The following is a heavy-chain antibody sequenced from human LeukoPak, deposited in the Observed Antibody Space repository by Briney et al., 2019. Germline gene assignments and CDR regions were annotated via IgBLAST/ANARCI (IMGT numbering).Heavy chain of an antibody. CDR3: ARVESYYYGMDV. CDR2: INAGNGNT. J-gene: IGHJ6*04. Sequence: ASVKVSCKASGYTFTSYAVHWVRQAPGQRLEWMGWINAGNGNTKYSQKFQGRVTITRDTSASTAYMELSSLRSEDTAVYYCARVESYYYGMDVWGKGTTVTVSS. CDR1: GYTFTSYA. V-gene: IGHV1-3*01. D-gene: IGHD5-24*01.